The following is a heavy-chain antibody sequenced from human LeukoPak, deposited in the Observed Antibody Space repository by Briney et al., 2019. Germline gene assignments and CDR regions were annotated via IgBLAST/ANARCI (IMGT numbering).Heavy chain of an antibody. CDR1: GFTFSSFS. CDR3: ARAHVYCSSTSCSV. D-gene: IGHD2-2*01. Sequence: GGSLRLSCAASGFTFSSFSLNWVCQAPGKGLEWVSYISSSSGSIYYADSVQGRFTISRDNAKKSLYLQMNSLRAEDTAVYYCARAHVYCSSTSCSVWGQGALVTVSS. J-gene: IGHJ4*02. CDR2: ISSSSGSI. V-gene: IGHV3-48*04.